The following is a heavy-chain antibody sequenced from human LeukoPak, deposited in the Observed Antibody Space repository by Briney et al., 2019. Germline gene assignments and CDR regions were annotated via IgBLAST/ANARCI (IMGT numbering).Heavy chain of an antibody. CDR1: GFTFSSYA. V-gene: IGHV3-23*01. D-gene: IGHD1-26*01. CDR3: AKYIVGNSDSY. CDR2: IAGSGATS. J-gene: IGHJ4*02. Sequence: GGSLRLSCVASGFTFSSYAMSWVRQAPGKGLEWVSTIAGSGATSYYADSVKGRFTISRDNSKNTLYLQMNSLRAEDTAVYYCAKYIVGNSDSYWGQGTLVTVSS.